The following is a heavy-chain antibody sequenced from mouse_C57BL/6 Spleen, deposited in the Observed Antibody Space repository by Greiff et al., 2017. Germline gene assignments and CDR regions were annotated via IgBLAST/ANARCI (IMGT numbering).Heavy chain of an antibody. D-gene: IGHD2-2*01. J-gene: IGHJ2*01. V-gene: IGHV1-26*01. CDR2: INPNNGGT. CDR1: GYTFTDYY. CDR3: ARSDLLWLRQEGSYFDY. Sequence: EVQLQQSGPELVKPGASVKISCKASGYTFTDYYMNWVKQSHGKSLEWIGDINPNNGGTSYNQKFKGKATLTVDKSSSTAYMELRSLTSEDSAVYYCARSDLLWLRQEGSYFDYWGQGTTLTVSS.